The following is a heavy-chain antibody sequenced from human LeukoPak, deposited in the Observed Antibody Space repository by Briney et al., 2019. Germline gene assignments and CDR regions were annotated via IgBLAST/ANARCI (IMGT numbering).Heavy chain of an antibody. J-gene: IGHJ4*02. D-gene: IGHD6-13*01. V-gene: IGHV1-69*04. CDR2: IIPILGIA. CDR3: ARVLRTGIAAAGTTFDY. Sequence: SVKVSCKASGYTFTGYYMHWVRQAPGQGLEWVGRIIPILGIANYAQKFQGRVAITADKSTSTAYMELSSLRSDDTAVYYCARVLRTGIAAAGTTFDYWGQGTLVTVSS. CDR1: GYTFTGYY.